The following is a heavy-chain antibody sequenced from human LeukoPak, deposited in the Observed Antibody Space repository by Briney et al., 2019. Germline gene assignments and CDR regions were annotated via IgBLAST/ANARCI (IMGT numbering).Heavy chain of an antibody. J-gene: IGHJ3*02. CDR2: ITPFNGNT. V-gene: IGHV1-45*02. CDR1: GYTFTYCY. D-gene: IGHD5-12*01. Sequence: GASVKVSCKASGYTFTYCYLHWVRQAPGQALEWMGWITPFNGNTNYAQQFQDRVTITRDRSRNTVYMELNSLRFEDTAMYYCARSPFSGDDDAFDIWGQGTMVTVSS. CDR3: ARSPFSGDDDAFDI.